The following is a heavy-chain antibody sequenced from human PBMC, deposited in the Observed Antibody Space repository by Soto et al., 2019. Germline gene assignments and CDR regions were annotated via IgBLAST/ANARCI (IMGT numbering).Heavy chain of an antibody. Sequence: EVQLVESGGGLVKPGGSLRLSCAASGFTFSSYSMNWVRQAPGKGLEWVSSISSSSSYIYYADSVKGRFTISRDNAKNPPELQMNSLRGEDTAGYYRARDSYFMGSGGYIDHWGQGTLVTVSS. CDR2: ISSSSSYI. CDR3: ARDSYFMGSGGYIDH. CDR1: GFTFSSYS. D-gene: IGHD2-15*01. V-gene: IGHV3-21*01. J-gene: IGHJ4*02.